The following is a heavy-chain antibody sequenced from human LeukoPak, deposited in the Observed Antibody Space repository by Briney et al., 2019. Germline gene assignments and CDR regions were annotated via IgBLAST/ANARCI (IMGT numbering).Heavy chain of an antibody. J-gene: IGHJ4*02. V-gene: IGHV1-2*02. D-gene: IGHD2-8*01. CDR1: GYTFTGYY. CDR3: ARSNIVLKTPLGYYFDY. CDR2: INPNSGGT. Sequence: GASVKVSCKASGYTFTGYYMHWVRQAPGQGLEWMGWINPNSGGTNYAQKFQGRVTMTRDTSISTAYMELSRLRSDDTAVYYCARSNIVLKTPLGYYFDYWGQGTLVTVSS.